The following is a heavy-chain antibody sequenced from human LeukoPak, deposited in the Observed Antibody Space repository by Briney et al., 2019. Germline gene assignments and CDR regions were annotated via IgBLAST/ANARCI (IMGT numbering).Heavy chain of an antibody. CDR3: ARGPPRDFGTSGFYYNY. V-gene: IGHV4-34*01. CDR2: INHSGST. Sequence: PSETLSLTCAIYGGSFSDYYCSWIRQPPGKGLEWIGEINHSGSTNYNPSLTSRVTMSVDTSKNQFSLKLSSVTAADTAVYYCARGPPRDFGTSGFYYNYWGQGTRVTVSS. J-gene: IGHJ4*02. CDR1: GGSFSDYY. D-gene: IGHD3-22*01.